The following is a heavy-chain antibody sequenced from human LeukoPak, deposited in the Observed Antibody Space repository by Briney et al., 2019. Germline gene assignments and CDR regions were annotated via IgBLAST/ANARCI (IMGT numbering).Heavy chain of an antibody. CDR1: GGSFSGYY. Sequence: SETLSLTCAVYGGSFSGYYWSWIRQPPGKGLEWIGEINHSGSTNYNPPLKSRVTISVDTSKNQFSLKLSSVTAADTAVYYCARGGPYSSSSDFDYWGQGTLVTVSS. CDR2: INHSGST. D-gene: IGHD6-6*01. V-gene: IGHV4-34*01. J-gene: IGHJ4*02. CDR3: ARGGPYSSSSDFDY.